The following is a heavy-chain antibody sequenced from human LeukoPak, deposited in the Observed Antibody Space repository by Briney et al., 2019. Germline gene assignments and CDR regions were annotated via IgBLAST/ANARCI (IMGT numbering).Heavy chain of an antibody. CDR2: IYYSGST. J-gene: IGHJ4*02. V-gene: IGHV4-30-4*08. Sequence: QIRSPTCTVAAGTISRDVYYWSWILKTPGKGLEWIGYIYYSGSTYYNPSLKSRVTISVDPSKNQFSLKLSSVTAADTAVYYCARERGGVWFGELSPFDYWGQGTLVTVSS. CDR1: AGTISRDVYY. CDR3: ARERGGVWFGELSPFDY. D-gene: IGHD3-10*01.